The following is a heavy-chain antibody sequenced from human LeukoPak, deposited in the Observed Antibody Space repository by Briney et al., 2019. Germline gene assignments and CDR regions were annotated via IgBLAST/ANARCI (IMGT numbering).Heavy chain of an antibody. CDR1: GYTFTGYY. D-gene: IGHD3-3*01. V-gene: IGHV1-2*02. J-gene: IGHJ4*02. Sequence: ASVEVSCKASGYTFTGYYMHWVRQAPGQGLEWMGWINPNSGGTNYAQKFQGRVTMTRDTSISTAYMELSRLRSDDTAVYYCARGGVSYYDFWSGYYTDYWGQGTLVTVSS. CDR2: INPNSGGT. CDR3: ARGGVSYYDFWSGYYTDY.